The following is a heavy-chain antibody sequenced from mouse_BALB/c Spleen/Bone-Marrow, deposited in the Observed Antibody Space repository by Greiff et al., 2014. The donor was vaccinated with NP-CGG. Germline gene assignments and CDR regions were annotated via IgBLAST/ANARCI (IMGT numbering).Heavy chain of an antibody. Sequence: VQLQQPGAELVKPGASVKLSRTASGFNIKDTYMYWVKQRPEQGLEWIGKIDPANGNTKYDPKFQGKATITADTSSNTAYLQLSSLTSEDTAVYYCAVYDGYAMDYWGQGTSVTVSS. V-gene: IGHV14-3*02. CDR2: IDPANGNT. D-gene: IGHD2-3*01. CDR3: AVYDGYAMDY. J-gene: IGHJ4*01. CDR1: GFNIKDTY.